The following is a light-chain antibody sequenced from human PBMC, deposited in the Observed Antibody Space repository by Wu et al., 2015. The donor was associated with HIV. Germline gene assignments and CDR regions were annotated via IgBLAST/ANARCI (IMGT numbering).Light chain of an antibody. V-gene: IGKV3-11*01. CDR3: QQHANWPLT. J-gene: IGKJ5*01. CDR1: RSVSSA. Sequence: EIVLTQSPAALSISPGERVTLSCRASRSVSSAVAWYQQKPGQAPRLLIYDASSRVTGIPARFTGGGSGTDYSLTISSLEPEDFAVYFCQQHANWPLTFGQGTRLEIK. CDR2: DAS.